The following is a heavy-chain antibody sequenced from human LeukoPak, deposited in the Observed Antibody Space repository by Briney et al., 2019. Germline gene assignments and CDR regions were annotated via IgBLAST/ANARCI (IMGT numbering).Heavy chain of an antibody. CDR1: GFTFTRNA. V-gene: IGHV3-23*01. CDR3: AKAHCSSTSCSRADN. Sequence: GGSLRLSCAASGFTFTRNAMAWVRQAPGKGLEWVSAIDGSGGNTFYADSVKGRVTISRVQSTNTVYLQMNSLRADDTAVYYCAKAHCSSTSCSRADNWGQGTLDTVSS. J-gene: IGHJ4*02. D-gene: IGHD2-2*01. CDR2: IDGSGGNT.